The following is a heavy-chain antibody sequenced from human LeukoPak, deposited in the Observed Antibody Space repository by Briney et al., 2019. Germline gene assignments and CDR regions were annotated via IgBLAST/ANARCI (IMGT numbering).Heavy chain of an antibody. Sequence: SETLSLTCTVSGGSISSYYWSWIRQPPGKGLEWIGYFYYSGSTNYNPSLESRVTISVDTSKNQFSLKLSSVTAADTAVYYCARHAAPGIQYYFDYWGQGTLVTVSS. CDR1: GGSISSYY. J-gene: IGHJ4*02. CDR3: ARHAAPGIQYYFDY. D-gene: IGHD6-13*01. CDR2: FYYSGST. V-gene: IGHV4-59*08.